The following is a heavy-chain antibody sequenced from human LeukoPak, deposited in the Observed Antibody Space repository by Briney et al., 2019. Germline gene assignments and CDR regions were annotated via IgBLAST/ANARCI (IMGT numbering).Heavy chain of an antibody. CDR1: GFTFSSYE. J-gene: IGHJ4*02. CDR2: ISSSGSTI. CDR3: ARDPYYGDYVV. Sequence: GXSLRLSCAASGFTFSSYEMNWVRQAPGKGLEWVSYISSSGSTIYYADSVKGRFTISRDNAKNSLYLQMNSLRAEDTAVYYCARDPYYGDYVVWGQGTPVTVSS. D-gene: IGHD4-17*01. V-gene: IGHV3-48*03.